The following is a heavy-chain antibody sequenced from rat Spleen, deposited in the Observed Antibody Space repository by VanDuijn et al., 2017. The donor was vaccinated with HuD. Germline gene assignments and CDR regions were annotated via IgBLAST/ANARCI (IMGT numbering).Heavy chain of an antibody. J-gene: IGHJ2*01. Sequence: EVQLVESGGGLVQPGRSMKISCAASGFTFNNYDMAWVRQTPTKGLEWVASISPSGGNTYYRDSVRGRFTISRDNADSTLYLQMDSLRSEDTATYYCATVEAGDWGQGVMVTVSS. CDR3: ATVEAGD. D-gene: IGHD1-1*01. V-gene: IGHV5-25*01. CDR2: ISPSGGNT. CDR1: GFTFNNYD.